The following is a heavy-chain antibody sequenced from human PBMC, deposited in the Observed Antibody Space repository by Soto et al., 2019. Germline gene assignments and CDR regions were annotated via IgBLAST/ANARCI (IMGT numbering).Heavy chain of an antibody. D-gene: IGHD1-7*01. J-gene: IGHJ6*02. CDR3: AKDNWNYARNWYGMDV. V-gene: IGHV3-23*01. Sequence: PGGFLRLSCAASGFTFSSYAMSWVRQAPGKGLEWVSAISGSGGSTYYADSVKGRFTISRDNSKNTLYLQMNSLRAEDTAVYYCAKDNWNYARNWYGMDVWGQGTTVTVSS. CDR2: ISGSGGST. CDR1: GFTFSSYA.